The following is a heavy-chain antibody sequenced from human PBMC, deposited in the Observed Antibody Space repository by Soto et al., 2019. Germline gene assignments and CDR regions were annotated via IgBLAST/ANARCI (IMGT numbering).Heavy chain of an antibody. D-gene: IGHD6-19*01. CDR1: GFTFSDYY. J-gene: IGHJ4*02. V-gene: IGHV3-11*06. CDR2: VSSSSSYT. Sequence: PVGSLILSCAASGFTFSDYYMSWIRQAPGKGLEWVSYVSSSSSYTNYSDSVKGRFTISRDNAKNSLYLQMNSLRAEDTAVYYCASFAPSYSSGWYDYWGQGTLVTVSS. CDR3: ASFAPSYSSGWYDY.